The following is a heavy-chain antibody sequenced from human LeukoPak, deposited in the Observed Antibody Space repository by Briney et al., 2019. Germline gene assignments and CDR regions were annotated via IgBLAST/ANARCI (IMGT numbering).Heavy chain of an antibody. CDR1: GFTFSNAW. CDR3: TTVITMVRGVILRYFDY. Sequence: GGSLRLSCAASGFTFSNAWMSWVRQAPGKGLEWVGRIKSKTDGGTTDYAAPVKGRFTISRDDSKNTLYLQMNSLKTEDTAVYYCTTVITMVRGVILRYFDYWGQGTLVTVSS. D-gene: IGHD3-10*01. V-gene: IGHV3-15*01. CDR2: IKSKTDGGTT. J-gene: IGHJ4*02.